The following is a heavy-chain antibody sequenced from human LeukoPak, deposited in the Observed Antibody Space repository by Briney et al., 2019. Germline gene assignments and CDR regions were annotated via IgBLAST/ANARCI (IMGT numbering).Heavy chain of an antibody. V-gene: IGHV4-34*09. CDR3: ARVLHLYDSIDY. CDR1: GGSFSGSY. CDR2: INHSGST. D-gene: IGHD3-22*01. Sequence: SETLSFTAAGYGGSFSGSYWGWIAQPPGRGLKWFGEINHSGSTNYNPSLKSRVTISVDTSKNQFSLKLSSVTAADTAVYYCARVLHLYDSIDYWGQGTLVTVSS. J-gene: IGHJ4*02.